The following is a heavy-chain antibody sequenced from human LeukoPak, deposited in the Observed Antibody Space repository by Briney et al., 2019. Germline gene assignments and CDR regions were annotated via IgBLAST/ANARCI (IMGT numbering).Heavy chain of an antibody. CDR2: IASDGST. CDR3: IGSGGWPGY. D-gene: IGHD1-26*01. Sequence: GGSLSLSCAASGFTFSSYLMHWVRQAPGKGVVWVSRIASDGSTVYADSVKGRFTISRDNAKDTVYLQMNSLRVEDTAVYYCIGSGGWPGYWGQGTLVTVSS. J-gene: IGHJ4*02. CDR1: GFTFSSYL. V-gene: IGHV3-74*01.